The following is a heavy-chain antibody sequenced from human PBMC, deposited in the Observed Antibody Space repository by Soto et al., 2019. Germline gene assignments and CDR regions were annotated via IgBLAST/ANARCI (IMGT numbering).Heavy chain of an antibody. D-gene: IGHD6-13*01. CDR3: ARIAAAYYYYYGMDV. Sequence: GESLRISCKGSGYSFTSYWISWVRQMPGKGLEWMGRIDPSDSYTNYSPSFQGHVTISADKSISTAYLQWSSLKASDTAMYYCARIAAAYYYYYGMDVWGQGTTVTVSS. CDR1: GYSFTSYW. CDR2: IDPSDSYT. V-gene: IGHV5-10-1*01. J-gene: IGHJ6*02.